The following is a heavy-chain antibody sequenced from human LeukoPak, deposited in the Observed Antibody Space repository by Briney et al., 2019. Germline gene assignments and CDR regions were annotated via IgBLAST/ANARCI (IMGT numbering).Heavy chain of an antibody. Sequence: SGPSLVKPTQTLTLTCTFSGFSLSTSGVGVGWIRQPPGMPLEWLALIYWDDDKRYSPSLKSRLTITKDTSKNQVVLTMTNMDPVDTATYYCAHRYYYFDYWGQGTLVTVSS. CDR2: IYWDDDK. V-gene: IGHV2-5*02. D-gene: IGHD3-10*01. J-gene: IGHJ4*02. CDR1: GFSLSTSGVG. CDR3: AHRYYYFDY.